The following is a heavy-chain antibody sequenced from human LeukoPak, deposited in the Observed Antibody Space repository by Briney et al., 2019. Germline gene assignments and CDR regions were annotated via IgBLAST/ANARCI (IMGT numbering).Heavy chain of an antibody. CDR3: ARWDYDSSGYALYYFDY. D-gene: IGHD3-22*01. Sequence: SVKVSCKASGYTFTSYAMNWVRQAPGQGLEWMGWINTNTGNPTYAQGFTGQFVFSLDTSVSTAYLQISSLKAEDTAVYYCARWDYDSSGYALYYFDYWGQGTLVTVSS. CDR1: GYTFTSYA. CDR2: INTNTGNP. V-gene: IGHV7-4-1*02. J-gene: IGHJ4*02.